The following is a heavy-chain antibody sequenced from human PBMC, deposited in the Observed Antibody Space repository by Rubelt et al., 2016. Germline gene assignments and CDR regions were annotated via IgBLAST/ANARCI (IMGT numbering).Heavy chain of an antibody. V-gene: IGHV4-39*07. CDR3: ARLIARYSTSSPVDC. CDR1: GGSISSRSYY. D-gene: IGHD6-6*01. J-gene: IGHJ4*02. CDR2: IYYNGST. Sequence: QLQLQESGPGLVKPSETLSLTCPVSGGSISSRSYYWGWIRQPPGKGLEWIGTIYYNGSTYYNPSLKSRVTISIDTSKNQFALKLTSVTAADSAVYYCARLIARYSTSSPVDCWGQGTLVTVSS.